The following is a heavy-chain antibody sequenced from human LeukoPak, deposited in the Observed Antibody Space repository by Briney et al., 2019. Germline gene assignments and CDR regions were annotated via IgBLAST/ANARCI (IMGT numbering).Heavy chain of an antibody. CDR1: GYTFTRYG. Sequence: ASVKVSCKASGYTFTRYGISWVREAPGQGLEWMGWFSASNGNTNYAQKLQARVTMTTHKSTRKASLELRCPRSEDRAVHCFARAPERITFGGVIVLGYFVLWGRGTLVTV. J-gene: IGHJ2*01. CDR2: FSASNGNT. D-gene: IGHD3-16*02. V-gene: IGHV1-18*01. CDR3: ARAPERITFGGVIVLGYFVL.